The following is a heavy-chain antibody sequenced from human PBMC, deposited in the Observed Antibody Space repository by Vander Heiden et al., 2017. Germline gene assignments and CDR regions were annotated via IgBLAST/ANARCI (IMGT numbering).Heavy chain of an antibody. Sequence: EPHLVESGGGLVQPGESLRLSCAASGFTFSNCWMNWVRQAPGKGLEWVANIKEDGSEKYYVDSVKGRFTISRDNAKNSLYLQMNNLRAEDTAVYYCARDGRMGTTQYNWFGPWGLGTLVSVSS. CDR2: IKEDGSEK. J-gene: IGHJ5*02. D-gene: IGHD1-1*01. V-gene: IGHV3-7*01. CDR1: GFTFSNCW. CDR3: ARDGRMGTTQYNWFGP.